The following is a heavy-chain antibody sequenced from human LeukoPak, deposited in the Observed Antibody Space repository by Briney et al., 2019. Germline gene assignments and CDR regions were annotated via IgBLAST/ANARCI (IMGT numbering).Heavy chain of an antibody. Sequence: ASVKVSCKASGYTFTSYYMHWVRQAPGQGLEWMGIINPSGGSTSYAQKFQGRVTMTRDTSTSTVYMELSSVRSEDTAVYYCARDQGYYDSSGYYLGGDHDYWGQGTLVTVSS. D-gene: IGHD3-22*01. CDR2: INPSGGST. CDR3: ARDQGYYDSSGYYLGGDHDY. CDR1: GYTFTSYY. V-gene: IGHV1-46*03. J-gene: IGHJ4*02.